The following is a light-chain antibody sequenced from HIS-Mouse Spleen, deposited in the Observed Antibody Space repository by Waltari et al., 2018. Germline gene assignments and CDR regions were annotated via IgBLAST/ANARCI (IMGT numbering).Light chain of an antibody. J-gene: IGLJ2*01. Sequence: QSALTQPASVSGSPGQSITISCTGPSSDVGWYTLVSWYQQHPGKAPKPLIYEGSKRPSGVSNRFSGSKSGNTASLTISGLQAEDEADYYCCSYAGSSTFVVVFGGGTKLTVL. CDR3: CSYAGSSTFVVV. V-gene: IGLV2-23*03. CDR1: SSDVGWYTL. CDR2: EGS.